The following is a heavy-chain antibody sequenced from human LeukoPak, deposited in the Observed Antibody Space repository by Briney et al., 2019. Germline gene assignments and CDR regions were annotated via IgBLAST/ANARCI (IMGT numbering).Heavy chain of an antibody. D-gene: IGHD3-9*01. V-gene: IGHV3-23*01. J-gene: IGHJ4*02. CDR2: ISGSGGST. Sequence: GGSLRLSCAASGFTFSSYAMSWVRQAPGKGLEWVSAISGSGGSTYYADSVKGRFTISRDNAKNSLYLQMNSLRAEDTAVYYCARDLYYDILTSPDYWGQGTLVTVSS. CDR1: GFTFSSYA. CDR3: ARDLYYDILTSPDY.